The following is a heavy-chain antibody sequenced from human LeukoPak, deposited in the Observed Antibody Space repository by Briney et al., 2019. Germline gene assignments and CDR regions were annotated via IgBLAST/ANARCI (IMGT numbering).Heavy chain of an antibody. CDR2: INPNSGGT. D-gene: IGHD4-11*01. CDR1: GYTLTGYY. Sequence: GASVKVSCKASGYTLTGYYIHWVRQAPGQGLEWMGRINPNSGGTSSAEKFQGRVTMTRDTSITTAYMELSRLTSDDTAVYYCARDHFAGTYSNHYWGQGTLVTVSS. CDR3: ARDHFAGTYSNHY. V-gene: IGHV1-2*06. J-gene: IGHJ4*02.